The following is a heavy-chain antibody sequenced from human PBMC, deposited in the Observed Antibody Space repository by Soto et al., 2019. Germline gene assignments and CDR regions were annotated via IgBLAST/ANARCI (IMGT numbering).Heavy chain of an antibody. CDR2: ISSSSSYI. D-gene: IGHD2-15*01. Sequence: EVQLVESGGGLVKPGGSLRLSCAASGFTFSSYSMNWVRQAPGKGLEWVSSISSSSSYIYYADSVKGRFTISRDNAKNSLYLQMNSLRAEDTAVYYCARDGLLHIFLKDYYYMDVWGKGTTVTVSS. CDR1: GFTFSSYS. CDR3: ARDGLLHIFLKDYYYMDV. J-gene: IGHJ6*03. V-gene: IGHV3-21*01.